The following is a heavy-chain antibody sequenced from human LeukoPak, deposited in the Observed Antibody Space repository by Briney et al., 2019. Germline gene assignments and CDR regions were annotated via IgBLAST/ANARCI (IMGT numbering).Heavy chain of an antibody. D-gene: IGHD1-26*01. Sequence: GSLRLSCAASGFTFSNYWMYWVRQAPGKGLVWVSRINSDGSSTTYADSVKGRFTISRDNAKNTLFLQMNSLRADDTAVYYCASALGGQGGHWGQGTLVTVSS. CDR2: INSDGSST. J-gene: IGHJ4*02. CDR1: GFTFSNYW. V-gene: IGHV3-74*01. CDR3: ASALGGQGGH.